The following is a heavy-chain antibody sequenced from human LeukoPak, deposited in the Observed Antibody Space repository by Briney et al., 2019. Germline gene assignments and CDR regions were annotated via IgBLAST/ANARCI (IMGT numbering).Heavy chain of an antibody. V-gene: IGHV3-30*18. CDR1: GFTFSSYG. Sequence: PGGSLRLSCAASGFTFSSYGMHWVRQAPGKGLEWVAVISYDGSNKYYEDSVEGRFTISRDNSKNTLYLQMNSLRAEDTAVYYCAKDWQLVDYWGQGTLVTVSS. J-gene: IGHJ4*02. D-gene: IGHD1-1*01. CDR2: ISYDGSNK. CDR3: AKDWQLVDY.